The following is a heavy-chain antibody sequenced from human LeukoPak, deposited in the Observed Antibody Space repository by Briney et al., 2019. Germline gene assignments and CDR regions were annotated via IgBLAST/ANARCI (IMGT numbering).Heavy chain of an antibody. Sequence: GGSLRLSCAASGFTFSSYAMSWVRQAPGKGLEWVSAISGSGGSTYYADSVKGRFTISRDNSKNTLYLQMNSLRAEDTAVYYCAKRSLAYCGGDCSGGYFDYWGQGTLVTVSS. D-gene: IGHD2-21*02. J-gene: IGHJ4*02. CDR1: GFTFSSYA. V-gene: IGHV3-23*01. CDR3: AKRSLAYCGGDCSGGYFDY. CDR2: ISGSGGST.